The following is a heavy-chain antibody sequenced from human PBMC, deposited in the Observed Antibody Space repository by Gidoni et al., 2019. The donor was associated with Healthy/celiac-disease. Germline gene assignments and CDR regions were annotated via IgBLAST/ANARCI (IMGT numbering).Heavy chain of an antibody. Sequence: QVQLQESGPGLVKPSETLSLTCAVSGYPISSGYYWGWLRQPPGKGLEWIGNIYHSGSTYYNPSLKSRVTISVDTSKNQFSLKLSSVTAADTAVYYCARDIVYSSSYVNNWFDPWGQGTLVTVSS. J-gene: IGHJ5*02. V-gene: IGHV4-38-2*02. CDR3: ARDIVYSSSYVNNWFDP. D-gene: IGHD6-6*01. CDR1: GYPISSGYY. CDR2: IYHSGST.